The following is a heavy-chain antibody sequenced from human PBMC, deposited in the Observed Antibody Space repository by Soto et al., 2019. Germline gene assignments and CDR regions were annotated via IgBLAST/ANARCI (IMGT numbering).Heavy chain of an antibody. Sequence: SVKVSCKASGGTFSSYAISWVRQAPGQGLEWMGGIIPIFGTANYAQKFQGRVTITADESTSTAYMELSSLRSEDTAVYYCARGRQQLVNHDAFDIWGQGTMVTVSS. D-gene: IGHD6-13*01. V-gene: IGHV1-69*13. CDR2: IIPIFGTA. J-gene: IGHJ3*02. CDR1: GGTFSSYA. CDR3: ARGRQQLVNHDAFDI.